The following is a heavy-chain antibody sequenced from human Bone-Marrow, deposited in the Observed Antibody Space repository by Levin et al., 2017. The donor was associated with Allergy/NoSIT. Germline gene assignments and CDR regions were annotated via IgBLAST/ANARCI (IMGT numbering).Heavy chain of an antibody. V-gene: IGHV3-23*01. Sequence: GESLKISCAASGFTFSIYAMSWVRQAPGKGLEWVSILNAGGDNTYYADFVKGRFTISRDNSKNTQYLQMNSLIAEDTAVYYCAKREGIVTTISHAFDIWGQGTMVTVSS. CDR1: GFTFSIYA. CDR2: LNAGGDNT. D-gene: IGHD4-17*01. CDR3: AKREGIVTTISHAFDI. J-gene: IGHJ3*02.